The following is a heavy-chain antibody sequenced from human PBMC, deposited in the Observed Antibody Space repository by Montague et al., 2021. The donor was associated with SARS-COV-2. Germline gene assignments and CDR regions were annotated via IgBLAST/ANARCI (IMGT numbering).Heavy chain of an antibody. CDR1: GFTFSSYA. J-gene: IGHJ2*01. Sequence: SLRLSCAASGFTFSSYAMHWVRQAPGKGLEWAAVISYDGSNKYYADSVKGRFTISRDNSKNTLYLQMNSLRAEDTAVYYCARGYGGSYWYFDLWGRGTLVTVSS. CDR3: ARGYGGSYWYFDL. V-gene: IGHV3-30-3*01. D-gene: IGHD4-23*01. CDR2: ISYDGSNK.